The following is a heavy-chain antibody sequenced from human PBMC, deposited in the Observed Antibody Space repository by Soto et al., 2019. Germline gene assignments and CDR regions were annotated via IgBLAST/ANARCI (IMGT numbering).Heavy chain of an antibody. J-gene: IGHJ5*02. CDR2: ILYSGST. CDR1: GGSISSYY. V-gene: IGHV4-59*01. CDR3: ARGGSWFDP. Sequence: PSETLSLTCTVSGGSISSYYWSWIRQPPGKGLEWIGYILYSGSTNYNPSLKSRVTISVDTSKNQFSLKPSSVTAADTAVYYCARGGSWFDPWGQGTLVTVSS. D-gene: IGHD1-26*01.